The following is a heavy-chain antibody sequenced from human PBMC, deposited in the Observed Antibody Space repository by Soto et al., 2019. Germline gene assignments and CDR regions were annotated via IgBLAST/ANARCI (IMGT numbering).Heavy chain of an antibody. J-gene: IGHJ3*02. Sequence: ASVKVSCKASGYTFTSYGISWVRQAPGQGLEWMGWISAYNGNTNYAQKLQGRVTMTTDTSTSTAYMELRSLRSDDTAVYYCARDSPYDSSGWRVFDIWGQGTMVTVSS. CDR3: ARDSPYDSSGWRVFDI. CDR1: GYTFTSYG. CDR2: ISAYNGNT. V-gene: IGHV1-18*01. D-gene: IGHD3-22*01.